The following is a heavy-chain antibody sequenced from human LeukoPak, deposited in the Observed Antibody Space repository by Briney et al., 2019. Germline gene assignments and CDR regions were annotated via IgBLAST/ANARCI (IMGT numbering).Heavy chain of an antibody. Sequence: ASVKVSCKASGYTFTGYYIHWVRQAPGQGLELMGWINPNNGGTNYAQKFQGRVTMTRDTSISTAYMELSRLRSDDTAVYYCARVRYRLAETYIDYWGQGTLVTVSS. CDR1: GYTFTGYY. V-gene: IGHV1-2*02. CDR3: ARVRYRLAETYIDY. D-gene: IGHD3-16*01. J-gene: IGHJ4*02. CDR2: INPNNGGT.